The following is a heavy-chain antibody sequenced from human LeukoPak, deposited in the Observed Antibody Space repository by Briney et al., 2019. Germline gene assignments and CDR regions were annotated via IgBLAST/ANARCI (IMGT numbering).Heavy chain of an antibody. CDR1: GFTLRTYW. CDR2: IKPDGSAK. J-gene: IGHJ4*02. D-gene: IGHD1-1*01. CDR3: ARVKSGTTVDDY. V-gene: IGHV3-7*05. Sequence: PGRSLRLSSAASGFTLRTYWMSWVRQAPGKGLEWVANIKPDGSAKFYVDSVKGRFTISRDNAENSLYLQMNSLRAEDTAVYYCARVKSGTTVDDYWGQGTLVTVSS.